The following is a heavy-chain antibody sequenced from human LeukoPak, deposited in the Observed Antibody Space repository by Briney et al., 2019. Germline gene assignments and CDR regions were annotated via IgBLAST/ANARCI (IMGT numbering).Heavy chain of an antibody. CDR1: GGSISSSTYY. V-gene: IGHV4-39*06. Sequence: TSETLSLTCTVSGGSISSSTYYWGWIRPPPGKGLEWIGSSNYSSSNYDNPSLKSRVTLSVDTSMTQFLLKLSSVTAADTAVYYCARDCRSSCLSSPFDPWGQGTLVTVSS. CDR3: ARDCRSSCLSSPFDP. J-gene: IGHJ5*02. D-gene: IGHD6-13*01. CDR2: SNYSSSN.